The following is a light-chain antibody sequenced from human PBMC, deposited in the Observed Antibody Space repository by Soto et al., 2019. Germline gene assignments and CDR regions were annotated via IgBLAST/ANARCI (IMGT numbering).Light chain of an antibody. J-gene: IGKJ1*01. CDR2: KAS. Sequence: DIQMTQSPATLSGAVGDRVTITCRASQTIRSWLAWYQQKPGKAPKLMIYKASTFKSGVTSRFSGRGSGTEFPLTISTLQPDDFATYYCQHYNSYSEAFGQGTKVDI. V-gene: IGKV1-5*03. CDR1: QTIRSW. CDR3: QHYNSYSEA.